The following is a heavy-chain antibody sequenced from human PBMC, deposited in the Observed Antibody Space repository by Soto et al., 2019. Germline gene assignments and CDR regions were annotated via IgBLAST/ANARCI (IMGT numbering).Heavy chain of an antibody. V-gene: IGHV3-30*18. CDR3: AKVQWELDSLGFFDY. Sequence: PGGSLRLSCAVSGFTFSHYGMHWVRQAPGKGLEWVAFISYDGSKEYYADSVKGRFTISRDNSKKLLYLQMTSLRIEDTAVYSCAKVQWELDSLGFFDYWGQGTLVTVSS. CDR1: GFTFSHYG. CDR2: ISYDGSKE. D-gene: IGHD1-26*01. J-gene: IGHJ4*02.